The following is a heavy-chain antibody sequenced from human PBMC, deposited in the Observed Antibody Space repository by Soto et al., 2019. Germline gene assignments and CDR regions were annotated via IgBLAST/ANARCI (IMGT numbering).Heavy chain of an antibody. CDR1: GGSINSGAYY. CDR2: IYYSGST. V-gene: IGHV4-61*08. Sequence: SETLSLTCTVSGGSINSGAYYWSWIRQHPGKGLEWIGYIYYSGSTYYNPSLKSRVTISVDTSKNQFSLKLSSVTAADTAVYYCARARGGYFDYWGQGTLVTVSS. CDR3: ARARGGYFDY. J-gene: IGHJ4*02.